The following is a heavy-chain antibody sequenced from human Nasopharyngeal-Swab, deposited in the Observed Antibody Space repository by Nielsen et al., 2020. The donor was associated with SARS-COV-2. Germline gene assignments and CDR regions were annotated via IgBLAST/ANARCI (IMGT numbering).Heavy chain of an antibody. J-gene: IGHJ4*02. CDR2: IYYSGST. Sequence: SETLSLTCTVSGGSFSSAVYFWTWIRQHPGKGLEWIGYIYYSGSTYYSPSLKSRVTISVDTSKNHFSLKLSSVTAADTAVYFCARSMYCSSTSCRYYFDYWGQGTLVTVSS. D-gene: IGHD2-2*01. CDR1: GGSFSSAVYF. V-gene: IGHV4-31*03. CDR3: ARSMYCSSTSCRYYFDY.